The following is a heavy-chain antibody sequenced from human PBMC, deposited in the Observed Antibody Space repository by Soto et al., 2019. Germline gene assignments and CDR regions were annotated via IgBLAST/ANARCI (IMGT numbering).Heavy chain of an antibody. CDR2: IYYSGST. V-gene: IGHV4-31*03. D-gene: IGHD3-22*01. CDR1: GGSISSGGYY. Sequence: QVQLQESGPGLMKPSQTLSLTCTVSGGSISSGGYYWSWIRQHPGKGLEWIGYIYYSGSTYYNPSPKGRVTISVDTSKNQFSLKLSSVTAADTAVYYCARDSSGYYPPDAFDIWGQGTMVTVSS. CDR3: ARDSSGYYPPDAFDI. J-gene: IGHJ3*02.